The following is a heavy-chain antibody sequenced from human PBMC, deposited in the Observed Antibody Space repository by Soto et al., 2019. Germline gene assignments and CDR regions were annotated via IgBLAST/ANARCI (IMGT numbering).Heavy chain of an antibody. CDR2: INAGNGNT. V-gene: IGHV1-3*01. D-gene: IGHD3-22*01. Sequence: ASVKVSCKASGYTFTSYAMHWVRQAPGQRLEWMGWINAGNGNTKYSQKFQGRVIITRDTSASTAYMELSSLRAEDTAVYYCAREFYLDTSGRPRTAFDIWGQGTMVTVSS. CDR3: AREFYLDTSGRPRTAFDI. CDR1: GYTFTSYA. J-gene: IGHJ3*02.